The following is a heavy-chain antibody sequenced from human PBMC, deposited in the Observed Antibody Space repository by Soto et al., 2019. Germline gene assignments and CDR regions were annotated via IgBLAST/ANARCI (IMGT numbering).Heavy chain of an antibody. CDR1: GFSLSNARMG. D-gene: IGHD3-10*01. CDR3: ARTNMVRGVIWFDP. CDR2: IFSNDEK. V-gene: IGHV2-26*01. Sequence: QVTLKESGPVLVKPTETLTLTCTVSGFSLSNARMGVNWIRQPPGKALEWLAHIFSNDEKSYSTSLKSRLTISTDTSKSQVVLTMTDMDPVDTATDYCARTNMVRGVIWFDPWGQGTLVTVSS. J-gene: IGHJ5*02.